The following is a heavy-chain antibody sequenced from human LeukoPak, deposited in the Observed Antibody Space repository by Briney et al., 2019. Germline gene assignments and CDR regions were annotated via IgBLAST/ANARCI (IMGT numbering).Heavy chain of an antibody. Sequence: SETLSLTCTASGGSISSYYWSWIRQPAGKGLEWIGRIYTSGSTNYNPSLSSRVTISLDTSKNQFSLKMTSVTAADTAVYYCAKDWELGSWGQGTLVTISS. J-gene: IGHJ5*02. CDR3: AKDWELGS. CDR1: GGSISSYY. V-gene: IGHV4-4*07. CDR2: IYTSGST. D-gene: IGHD1-26*01.